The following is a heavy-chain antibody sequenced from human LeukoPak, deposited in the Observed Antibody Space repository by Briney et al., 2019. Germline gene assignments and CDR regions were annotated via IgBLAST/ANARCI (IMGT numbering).Heavy chain of an antibody. CDR1: GGSISSYY. CDR2: IYYSGST. Sequence: PSETLSLTCTVSGGSISSYYWSWIRQPPGKGLEWSGYIYYSGSTNYNPSLKSRVTISVNTSKNQFSLKPSSVTAADTAVYYCARRGTSSWYSGTTSGWFDPWGQGTLVTVSS. D-gene: IGHD6-13*01. CDR3: ARRGTSSWYSGTTSGWFDP. J-gene: IGHJ5*02. V-gene: IGHV4-59*08.